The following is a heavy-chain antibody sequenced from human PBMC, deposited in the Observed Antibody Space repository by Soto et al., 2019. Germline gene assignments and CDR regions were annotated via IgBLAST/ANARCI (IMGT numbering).Heavy chain of an antibody. J-gene: IGHJ6*02. V-gene: IGHV3-49*04. Sequence: SCTASGFAFGDYAMSWGRQAPGKGLEWVGFIRSKAYGGTTEYAASVKGRFTISRDDSKSIAYLQMNSLKTEDTAVYYCTRAIITIFGVVINGYGMDVWGQGTTVTVSS. CDR3: TRAIITIFGVVINGYGMDV. CDR1: GFAFGDYA. D-gene: IGHD3-3*01. CDR2: IRSKAYGGTT.